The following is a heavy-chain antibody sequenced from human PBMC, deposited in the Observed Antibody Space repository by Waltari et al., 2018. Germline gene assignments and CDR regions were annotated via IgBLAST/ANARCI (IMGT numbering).Heavy chain of an antibody. Sequence: MTWVRQAPGRGMEWVANINYDGSEKNYVDSVKGRFTISRDKARNPLYLQMNSLRAEDTAVYYCVTYRWVGYWGQGTLVSVSS. CDR3: VTYRWVGY. CDR2: INYDGSEK. V-gene: IGHV3-7*03. D-gene: IGHD5-18*01. J-gene: IGHJ4*02.